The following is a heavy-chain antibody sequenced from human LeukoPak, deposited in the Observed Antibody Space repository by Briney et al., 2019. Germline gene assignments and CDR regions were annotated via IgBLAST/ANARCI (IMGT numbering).Heavy chain of an antibody. CDR3: AREDLPVGATRPHAFDI. Sequence: SETLSLTCTVSGGSISSGDYYWSWIRQPPGKGLEWIGSIYYSGSTYYNPSLKSRVTISVDTSKNQFSLKLSSVTAADTAVYYCAREDLPVGATRPHAFDIWGQGTMVTVSS. CDR2: IYYSGST. D-gene: IGHD1-26*01. CDR1: GGSISSGDYY. V-gene: IGHV4-39*07. J-gene: IGHJ3*02.